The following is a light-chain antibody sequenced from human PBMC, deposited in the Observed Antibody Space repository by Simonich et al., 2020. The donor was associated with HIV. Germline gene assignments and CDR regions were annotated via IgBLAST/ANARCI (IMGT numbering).Light chain of an antibody. CDR3: QQSYSTPYT. V-gene: IGKV1-39*01. CDR2: AAS. CDR1: QSINTY. J-gene: IGKJ2*01. Sequence: DIQMTQSPSSLSAYLGNRVTITGRASQSINTYLNWYQHKQGNAPNLLIYAASSLQGGVPSRFSGSGSGTDFTLTISSLQPEDFATYYCQQSYSTPYTFGQGTKLEIK.